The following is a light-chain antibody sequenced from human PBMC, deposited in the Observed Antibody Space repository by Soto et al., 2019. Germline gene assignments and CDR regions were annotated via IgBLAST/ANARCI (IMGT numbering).Light chain of an antibody. CDR3: SSYTSGSTRYV. V-gene: IGLV2-14*01. J-gene: IGLJ1*01. CDR1: GSDVGGYNY. Sequence: QSVLTQPASVSGSPGQSITIPCTGTGSDVGGYNYVSWYQQHPGKAPKLMIYEVSNRPSGISDRFSGSKSGNTASLTISGLQAEDEADYYCSSYTSGSTRYVFGTGTKLTVL. CDR2: EVS.